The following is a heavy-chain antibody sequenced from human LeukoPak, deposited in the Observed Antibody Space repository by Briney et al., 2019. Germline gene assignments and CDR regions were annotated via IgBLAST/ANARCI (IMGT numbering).Heavy chain of an antibody. CDR3: ARRGYTTSGGHWFDP. CDR2: INPNSGGT. J-gene: IGHJ5*02. V-gene: IGHV1-2*02. D-gene: IGHD5-12*01. CDR1: GYTFTGYY. Sequence: ASVKVSCKASGYTFTGYYMHWVRQAPGQGLEWMGWINPNSGGTNYAQKFQGRVTMTRDTSISTAYMELSRLRSDDTAVYYCARRGYTTSGGHWFDPWGQGTLVTASS.